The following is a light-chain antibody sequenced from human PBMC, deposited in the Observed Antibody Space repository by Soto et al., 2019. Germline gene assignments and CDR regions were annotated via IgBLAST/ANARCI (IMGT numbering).Light chain of an antibody. Sequence: DIQMTQSPSTLSASVGDRVTISCRASQSIGSWLAWYQQKPGKAPKLLIYKASSLESGVPLRFSGSGSGTEFPLTISSLQPDDFATYCCQQYNSYWTFGQGTKVEIK. CDR3: QQYNSYWT. J-gene: IGKJ1*01. CDR2: KAS. CDR1: QSIGSW. V-gene: IGKV1-5*03.